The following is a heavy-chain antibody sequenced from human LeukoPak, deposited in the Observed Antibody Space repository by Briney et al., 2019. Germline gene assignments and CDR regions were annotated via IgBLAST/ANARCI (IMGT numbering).Heavy chain of an antibody. D-gene: IGHD3-22*01. CDR3: AREGSGYYYY. CDR2: ISSSGTTI. J-gene: IGHJ4*02. V-gene: IGHV3-48*03. Sequence: GGSLRLSCAASGFTFSSYEMNWVRQAPGKGLEWVSYISSSGTTIYYADSVKGRFTISRDNAKNSLFLQMSGLRAEDTAVYYCAREGSGYYYYWGQGTLVTVSS. CDR1: GFTFSSYE.